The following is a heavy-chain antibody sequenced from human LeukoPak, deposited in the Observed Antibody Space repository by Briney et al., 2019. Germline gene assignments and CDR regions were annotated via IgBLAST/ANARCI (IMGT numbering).Heavy chain of an antibody. CDR2: IGWDGGTT. CDR1: GFTFNHYT. V-gene: IGHV3-43*01. CDR3: SKAGDGYKPYYFDY. D-gene: IGHD5-24*01. Sequence: GGSLRLSCAASGFTFNHYTMHWVRQAPGKALEWVSLIGWDGGTTNYADSVEGRFTISRDNSKSALYLQMNSLRSEDTGFYYCSKAGDGYKPYYFDYCGRGTLVTVSS. J-gene: IGHJ4*02.